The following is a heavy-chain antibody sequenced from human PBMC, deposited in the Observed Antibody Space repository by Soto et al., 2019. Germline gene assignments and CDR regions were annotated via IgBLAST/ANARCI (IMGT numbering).Heavy chain of an antibody. D-gene: IGHD3-22*01. V-gene: IGHV3-49*03. J-gene: IGHJ3*02. Sequence: GSLRLSCTASGFNFGDYAMSWFRQAPGKGLEGVGFIRSKAYGGTTEYAASVKGRFTISRDDSKSIAYLQMNSLKTEDTAVYYCTRVGSYYDSSGYFPDAFDIWGQGTMVTVSS. CDR1: GFNFGDYA. CDR2: IRSKAYGGTT. CDR3: TRVGSYYDSSGYFPDAFDI.